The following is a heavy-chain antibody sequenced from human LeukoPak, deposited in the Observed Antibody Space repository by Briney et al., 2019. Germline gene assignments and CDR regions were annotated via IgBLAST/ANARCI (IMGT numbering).Heavy chain of an antibody. V-gene: IGHV4-39*01. D-gene: IGHD3-22*01. CDR3: ARRKYYYDSSGYRVAFDP. Sequence: PSETLSLTCSVSGASISSGSNYWGWIRQPPGKTLEWIGGIYSSGSTYYNPSLKSRVIIIIDTPKNHFSLKLSSVTAADTAVYYCARRKYYYDSSGYRVAFDPWGQGTLVTVSS. CDR2: IYSSGST. CDR1: GASISSGSNY. J-gene: IGHJ5*02.